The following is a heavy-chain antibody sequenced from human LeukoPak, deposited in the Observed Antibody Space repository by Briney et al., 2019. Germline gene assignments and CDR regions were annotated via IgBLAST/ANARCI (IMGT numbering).Heavy chain of an antibody. CDR1: GFTFSSYS. J-gene: IGHJ5*02. D-gene: IGHD2-15*01. CDR2: INTDGRVT. CDR3: ATAGGGGMAFDP. V-gene: IGHV3-74*01. Sequence: VGSLRLSCAASGFTFSSYSTHWVRQAPGEGLVWVSCINTDGRVTRYADSVKGRFTISSDNARNTLYLQMNSLRAEDTAVYYCATAGGGGMAFDPWGQGTLVTVSS.